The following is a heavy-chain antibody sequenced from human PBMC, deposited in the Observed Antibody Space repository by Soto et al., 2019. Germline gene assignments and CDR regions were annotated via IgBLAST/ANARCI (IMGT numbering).Heavy chain of an antibody. J-gene: IGHJ3*02. D-gene: IGHD3-16*01. Sequence: SETLSLTCTVSGGSISSYYWSWIRQPPGKGLEWIGYIYYSGSTNYNPSLKSRVTISVDTSKNQFSLKLSSVTAADTAVYYCAVDRGELRLGGFGRLRRADAFDIWGQGTMVTVSS. CDR1: GGSISSYY. CDR2: IYYSGST. V-gene: IGHV4-59*01. CDR3: AVDRGELRLGGFGRLRRADAFDI.